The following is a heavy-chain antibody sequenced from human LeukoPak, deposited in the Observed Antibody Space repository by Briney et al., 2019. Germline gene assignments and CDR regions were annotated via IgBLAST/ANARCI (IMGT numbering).Heavy chain of an antibody. CDR1: GFIVSNNY. CDR3: ASLKGLFDYFDY. CDR2: LYNAGST. D-gene: IGHD3-22*01. Sequence: GGSLRLSCVASGFIVSNNYMSWVRQASGKGLEWVSVLYNAGSTYYADSVKGRFTISRDNSKNTLYLQMYSLRAEDAAVYYCASLKGLFDYFDYWGQGILVTVYS. V-gene: IGHV3-53*01. J-gene: IGHJ4*02.